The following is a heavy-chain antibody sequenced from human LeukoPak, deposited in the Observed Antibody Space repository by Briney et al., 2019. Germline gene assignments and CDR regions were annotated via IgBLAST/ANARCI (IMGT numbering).Heavy chain of an antibody. CDR2: INPSGVST. CDR3: ARDGLDGGPSIAISNLTFDY. J-gene: IGHJ4*02. CDR1: GYTFISYY. Sequence: ASVKVSCKASGYTFISYYMHWVRQAPGQGLEWVGIINPSGVSTSYAQKFQGRVTMTRDTSTSTVYMELSSLRSEDTAVYYCARDGLDGGPSIAISNLTFDYWGQGTLVTVSS. D-gene: IGHD2-21*01. V-gene: IGHV1-46*01.